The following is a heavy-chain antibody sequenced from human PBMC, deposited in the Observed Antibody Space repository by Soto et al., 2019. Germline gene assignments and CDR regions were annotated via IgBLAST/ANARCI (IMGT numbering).Heavy chain of an antibody. D-gene: IGHD3-16*02. CDR2: IIPIFGTA. J-gene: IGHJ6*02. CDR1: GGTFSSYA. V-gene: IGHV1-69*12. CDR3: ARGPITFGGVIVNNYYYYGMDV. Sequence: QVQLVQSGAEVKKPGSSVKVSCKASGGTFSSYAISWVRQAPGQGLEWMGGIIPIFGTANYAQKFQGRVTINADESTSTAYMELSSLRSEDTAVYYCARGPITFGGVIVNNYYYYGMDVWGQGTTVTVSS.